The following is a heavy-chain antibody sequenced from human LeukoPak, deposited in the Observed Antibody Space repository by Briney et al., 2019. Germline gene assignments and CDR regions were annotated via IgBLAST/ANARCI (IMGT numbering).Heavy chain of an antibody. D-gene: IGHD3-10*01. V-gene: IGHV4-39*07. CDR2: IYYSGST. Sequence: PSETLSLTCTVSGGSISSSNYYWGWIRQPPGKGLEYIGSIYYSGSTYYNPSLKSRVTISVDTSKNQFSLKLSSVTAADTAVYYCARVPWFEELPNYWGQGTLVTVSS. CDR3: ARVPWFEELPNY. CDR1: GGSISSSNYY. J-gene: IGHJ4*02.